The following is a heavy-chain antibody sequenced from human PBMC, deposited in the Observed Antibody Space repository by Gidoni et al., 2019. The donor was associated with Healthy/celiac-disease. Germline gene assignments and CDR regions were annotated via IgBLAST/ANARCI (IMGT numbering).Heavy chain of an antibody. J-gene: IGHJ6*02. CDR3: ARDFPPAWLRSHERPHYYYYYGMDV. CDR2: IYYSGST. CDR1: GGSISSSSYY. V-gene: IGHV4-39*07. Sequence: QLQLQESGPGLVKPSETLSLTCTVSGGSISSSSYYWGWIRQPPGKGLEWIGSIYYSGSTYYNPSLKSRVTISVDTSKNQFSLKLSSVTAADTAVYYCARDFPPAWLRSHERPHYYYYYGMDVWGQGTTVTVSS. D-gene: IGHD5-12*01.